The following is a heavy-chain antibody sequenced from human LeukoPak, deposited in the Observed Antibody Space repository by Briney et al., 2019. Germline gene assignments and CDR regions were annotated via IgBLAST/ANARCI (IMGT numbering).Heavy chain of an antibody. Sequence: PGTSLRLSCAASGFTFSNYGMHWVRQAPGKGLEWVAVISYEGSNTYYADSVKGRFAISRDNSKNTLYLEMNSLRAEDTAVYYCAKDSSSYDWGYMDVWGKGTTVTISS. V-gene: IGHV3-30*18. D-gene: IGHD3-22*01. CDR3: AKDSSSYDWGYMDV. CDR2: ISYEGSNT. J-gene: IGHJ6*03. CDR1: GFTFSNYG.